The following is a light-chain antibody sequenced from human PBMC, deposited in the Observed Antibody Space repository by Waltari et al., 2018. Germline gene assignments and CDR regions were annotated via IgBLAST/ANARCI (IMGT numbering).Light chain of an antibody. CDR3: CSDAGLNIWL. CDR1: SSDVGSYKF. V-gene: IGLV2-23*01. Sequence: QSALTQPASVSGSPGQSITIPCTGISSDVGSYKFVSWYQQHPGKAPHLMIYEGYKRPSGFYNLFSGSNSGNTASLTISGLQAEDEAYYYCCSDAGLNIWLFGGGTKLTVL. J-gene: IGLJ3*02. CDR2: EGY.